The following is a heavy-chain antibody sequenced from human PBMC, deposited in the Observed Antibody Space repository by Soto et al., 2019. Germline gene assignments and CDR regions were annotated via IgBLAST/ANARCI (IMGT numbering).Heavy chain of an antibody. J-gene: IGHJ4*02. V-gene: IGHV3-23*01. CDR2: ISGSGDST. D-gene: IGHD1-26*01. CDR3: ARRGSGSYYDY. CDR1: GFTFSSYA. Sequence: EVQRLESGGGLVQPGGSLRVSCAASGFTFSSYAMRWVRQAPVKGLEWVSAISGSGDSTYYADSVKGRFTISRDNSKNTLYLQMNSLRAEDTAVYYCARRGSGSYYDYWGQGTLVTVSS.